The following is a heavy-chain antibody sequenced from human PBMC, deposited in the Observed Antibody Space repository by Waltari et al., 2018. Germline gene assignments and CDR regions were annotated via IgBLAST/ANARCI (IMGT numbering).Heavy chain of an antibody. V-gene: IGHV4-38-2*01. J-gene: IGHJ6*02. CDR3: ARDGGGIRDYYYYGMDV. CDR1: GYSISSGYY. Sequence: QVQLQESGPGLVKPSETLSLTCAVSGYSISSGYYWGWIRQPPGKGLEWIGSIYHSGSHYYNPSLKSRVTISVDTSKNQFSLKLSSVTAADTAVYYGARDGGGIRDYYYYGMDVWGQGTTVTVSS. D-gene: IGHD3-16*01. CDR2: IYHSGSH.